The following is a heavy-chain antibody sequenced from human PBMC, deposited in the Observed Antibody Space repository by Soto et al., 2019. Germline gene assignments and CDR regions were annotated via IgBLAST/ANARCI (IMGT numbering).Heavy chain of an antibody. Sequence: SETLSLTCTVSGGSISSGDYYWSWIRQPPGKGLEWIGYIYYSGSTYYNPSLKSRVTISVDTSKNQFSLKLSSVTAADTAVYYCAGMVTGDYYYYYGMDVWGQGTTVTSP. J-gene: IGHJ6*02. CDR1: GGSISSGDYY. CDR3: AGMVTGDYYYYYGMDV. CDR2: IYYSGST. D-gene: IGHD2-21*02. V-gene: IGHV4-30-4*01.